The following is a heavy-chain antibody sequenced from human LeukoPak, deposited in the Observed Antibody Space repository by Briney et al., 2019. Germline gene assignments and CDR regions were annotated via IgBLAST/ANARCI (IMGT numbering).Heavy chain of an antibody. D-gene: IGHD3-10*01. J-gene: IGHJ3*02. CDR3: ATSTGTALMWFGEFRDAFDI. V-gene: IGHV5-51*01. CDR2: IYPGDSDT. CDR1: GYSFTSYW. Sequence: GESLKISCKGSGYSFTSYWIGWVRQMPGKGLEWMGIIYPGDSDTRYSPSFQGQVTISADKSISTAYLQWSSLKASDTAMYYCATSTGTALMWFGEFRDAFDIWGQGTMVTVSS.